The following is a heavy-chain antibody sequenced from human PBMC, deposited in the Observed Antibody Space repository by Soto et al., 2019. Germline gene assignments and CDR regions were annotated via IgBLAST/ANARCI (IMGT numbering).Heavy chain of an antibody. CDR3: ASRGDYFGNSACYYCFDH. CDR2: ISVHNGKT. D-gene: IGHD3-22*01. Sequence: QVQLVQSGPEVRKPGASVKVSCKASGYSFTSKGITWVRQAPGQGPEWMGWISVHNGKTNYAQKFQDRVPLTTDTSTSTAYVELRRLTSDDTAVYFCASRGDYFGNSACYYCFDHWGQGTLVTVSS. J-gene: IGHJ4*02. CDR1: GYSFTSKG. V-gene: IGHV1-18*01.